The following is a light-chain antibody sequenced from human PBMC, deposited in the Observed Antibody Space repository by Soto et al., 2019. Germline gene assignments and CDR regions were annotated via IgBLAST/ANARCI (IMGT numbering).Light chain of an antibody. Sequence: PLTLSPSSLSASVGDRVTIPCRASQDISTSLDWYQQKPGKPPKLLIYDASTLESGVPSRFSGRGSGTYFTLTISSLQPEDFATYFCQQFQAYPLTFGGGTRVDIK. CDR1: QDISTS. J-gene: IGKJ4*01. CDR3: QQFQAYPLT. CDR2: DAS. V-gene: IGKV1-13*02.